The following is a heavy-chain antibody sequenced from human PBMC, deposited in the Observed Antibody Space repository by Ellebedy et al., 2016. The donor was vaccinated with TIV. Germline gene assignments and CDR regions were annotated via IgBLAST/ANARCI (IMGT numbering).Heavy chain of an antibody. Sequence: AASVKVSCKASGYTFTSYGISWVRQAPGQGLEWIGWISAYNGNTNYAQKLQGRVTMTTDTSTSTAYMELRSLRSDDTAVYYCAIVNWGNWYFDLWGRGTLVTVSS. CDR3: AIVNWGNWYFDL. CDR1: GYTFTSYG. V-gene: IGHV1-18*01. CDR2: ISAYNGNT. D-gene: IGHD3-16*01. J-gene: IGHJ2*01.